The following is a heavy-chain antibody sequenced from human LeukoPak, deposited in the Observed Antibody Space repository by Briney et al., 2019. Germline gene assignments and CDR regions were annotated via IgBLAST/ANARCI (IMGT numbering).Heavy chain of an antibody. CDR1: GGSVSSGSYY. J-gene: IGHJ6*02. CDR3: ARDTAARPDGYYYYGMDV. CDR2: IYYSGST. V-gene: IGHV4-61*01. Sequence: SETLSLTCTVSGGSVSSGSYYWSWIRQPPGKGLEWIGYIYYSGSTNYNPSLKSRVTISVDTSKNQFSLKLSSVTAADTAVYYCARDTAARPDGYYYYGMDVWGQGTTVTVSS. D-gene: IGHD6-6*01.